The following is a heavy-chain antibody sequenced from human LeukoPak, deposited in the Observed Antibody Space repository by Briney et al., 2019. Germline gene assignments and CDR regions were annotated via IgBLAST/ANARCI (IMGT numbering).Heavy chain of an antibody. CDR2: LIPIFGTP. D-gene: IGHD1-26*01. CDR3: ARDRPGRELLPYFDY. V-gene: IGHV1-69*13. J-gene: IGHJ4*02. CDR1: GYTFTSYF. Sequence: GASVTVSYKASGYTFTSYFMHWVRQAPGQGLEWMGGLIPIFGTPYYAQNVQGRVTITADESTSTAFLELRSLKSEDTAVYYCARDRPGRELLPYFDYWGQGTLVTVSS.